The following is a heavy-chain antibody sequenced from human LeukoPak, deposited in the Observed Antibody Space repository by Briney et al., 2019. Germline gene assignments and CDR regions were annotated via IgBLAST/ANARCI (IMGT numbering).Heavy chain of an antibody. CDR1: GFTFSSYW. J-gene: IGHJ6*03. D-gene: IGHD2-2*01. CDR3: AREYCSSTSCCRYYYYYMDV. V-gene: IGHV3-7*01. CDR2: IKQDGSEK. Sequence: PGGSLRLSCAASGFTFSSYWMSWVRQAPGKGLEWVANIKQDGSEKYYVDSVKGRFTISRDNAKNSLYLQMNSLRAEDTAVYYCAREYCSSTSCCRYYYYYMDVWGKGTTVTVSS.